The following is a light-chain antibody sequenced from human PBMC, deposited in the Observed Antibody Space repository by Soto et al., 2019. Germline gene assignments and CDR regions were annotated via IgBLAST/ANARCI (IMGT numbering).Light chain of an antibody. CDR3: QSYDRSLRACV. Sequence: QSVLTQPPSVSGVPGQKITISCTGSRSNIGAGYDVHWYQQFRGTAPKLLIYGNKNRPSGVPDRFSGSKSGTSASLAITGLQAEDEADYYCQSYDRSLRACVFGTGTKLTVL. CDR2: GNK. J-gene: IGLJ1*01. CDR1: RSNIGAGYD. V-gene: IGLV1-40*02.